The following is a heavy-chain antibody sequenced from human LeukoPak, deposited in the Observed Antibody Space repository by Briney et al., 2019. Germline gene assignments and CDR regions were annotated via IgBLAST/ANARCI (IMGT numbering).Heavy chain of an antibody. CDR3: AREGRQSFGVVIGWFDP. Sequence: ASVKVFCKASGYTFTSYGISWVRQAPGQGLEWMGWISAYNGNTNYAQKLQGRVTMTTDTSTSTAYMELRSLRSDDTAVYYCAREGRQSFGVVIGWFDPWGQGTLVTVSS. V-gene: IGHV1-18*01. J-gene: IGHJ5*02. CDR1: GYTFTSYG. CDR2: ISAYNGNT. D-gene: IGHD3-3*01.